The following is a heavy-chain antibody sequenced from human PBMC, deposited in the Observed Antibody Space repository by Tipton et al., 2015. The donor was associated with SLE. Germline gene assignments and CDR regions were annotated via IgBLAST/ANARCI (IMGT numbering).Heavy chain of an antibody. CDR3: ARRHGPFDP. Sequence: TLSLTCAVSGGSISSGGYSWSWIRQPPGKGLEWIGYIYHSGSTYYNPSLKSRVTISVDRSKNQFSLKLSSVTAADTAVYYCARRHGPFDPWGQGTLVTVSS. CDR1: GGSISSGGYS. CDR2: IYHSGST. V-gene: IGHV4-30-2*01. D-gene: IGHD5-24*01. J-gene: IGHJ5*02.